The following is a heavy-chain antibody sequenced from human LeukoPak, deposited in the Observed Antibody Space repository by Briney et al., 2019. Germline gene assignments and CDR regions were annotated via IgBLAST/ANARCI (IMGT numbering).Heavy chain of an antibody. CDR2: TSHSGST. D-gene: IGHD3-10*01. J-gene: IGHJ4*02. CDR1: GDSISSYY. CDR3: ARAGKNSRSSAY. Sequence: PSETLSLTCIVSGDSISSYYWSWIRQPPGKGLEWIGYTSHSGSTNSNPSLKSRVTISVDTSKNQFSLTLSSVTAADTAMYYCARAGKNSRSSAYWGQGTLVTVSS. V-gene: IGHV4-59*01.